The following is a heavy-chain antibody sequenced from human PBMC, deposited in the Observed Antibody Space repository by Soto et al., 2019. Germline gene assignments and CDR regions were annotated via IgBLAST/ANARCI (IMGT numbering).Heavy chain of an antibody. D-gene: IGHD3-10*01. CDR2: IYSGGNT. CDR1: GFTVSGNY. CDR3: AKDFGTSYYGSGDDAFDI. Sequence: GGSLRLSCAASGFTVSGNYMSWVRQAPGKGLEWVSVIYSGGNTYYADSVKGRFTISRDNSKNTLSLQMNSLRAEDTAVYYCAKDFGTSYYGSGDDAFDIWGQGTMVTVSS. J-gene: IGHJ3*02. V-gene: IGHV3-53*01.